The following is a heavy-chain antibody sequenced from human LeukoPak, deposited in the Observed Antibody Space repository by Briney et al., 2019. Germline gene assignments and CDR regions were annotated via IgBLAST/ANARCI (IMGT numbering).Heavy chain of an antibody. D-gene: IGHD1-26*01. CDR3: ARDRSSGSYGRRRGTFDY. V-gene: IGHV4-38-2*02. J-gene: IGHJ4*02. CDR2: IYHNGIT. Sequence: PSETLSLTCTVSGYSISNPYFWGWIRQPPGKGLEWIGSIYHNGITYYNPSLKSRVTISIDTSKNQFSLQLKSVTAVDTAVYYCARDRSSGSYGRRRGTFDYWGQGTLVTVSS. CDR1: GYSISNPYF.